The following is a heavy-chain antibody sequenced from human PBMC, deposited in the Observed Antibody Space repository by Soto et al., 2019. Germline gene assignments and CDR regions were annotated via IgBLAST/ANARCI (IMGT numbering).Heavy chain of an antibody. CDR2: INHSGST. Sequence: QVQLQQWGAGLLKPSETLSLTCADYGWSFSGYYWSCIRQPPGKGLEWIGEINHSGSTNYNPSLKSRVTISVDTSKNQFSLKLSSVTAADTAVYYCGRVTDYGDYGLDYWGQGTLVTVSS. CDR3: GRVTDYGDYGLDY. V-gene: IGHV4-34*01. J-gene: IGHJ4*02. CDR1: GWSFSGYY. D-gene: IGHD4-17*01.